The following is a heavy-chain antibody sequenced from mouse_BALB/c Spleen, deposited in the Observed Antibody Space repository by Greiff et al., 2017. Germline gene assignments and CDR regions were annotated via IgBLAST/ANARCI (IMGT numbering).Heavy chain of an antibody. J-gene: IGHJ3*01. V-gene: IGHV5-17*02. CDR1: GFTFSSFG. CDR2: ISSGSSTI. Sequence: EVHLVESGGGLVQPGGSRKLSCAASGFTFSSFGMHWVRQAPEKGLEWVAYISSGSSTIYYADTVKGRFTISRDNPKNTLFLQMTSLRSEDTAMYYCARSDYGSSYGFAYWGQGTLVTVSA. CDR3: ARSDYGSSYGFAY. D-gene: IGHD1-1*01.